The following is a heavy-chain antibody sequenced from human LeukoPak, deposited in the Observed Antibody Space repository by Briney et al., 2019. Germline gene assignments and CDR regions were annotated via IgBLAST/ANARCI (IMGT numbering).Heavy chain of an antibody. Sequence: ASVTVSCKASGYTFTSYGISWVRQAPGQGLEWMGWISAYNGNTNYAQKLQGRVTMTTDTSTSTAYMELRSLRSDDTAVYYCARVELRYFDWLSPPPSFDIWGQGTMVTVSS. J-gene: IGHJ3*02. CDR1: GYTFTSYG. V-gene: IGHV1-18*01. CDR2: ISAYNGNT. CDR3: ARVELRYFDWLSPPPSFDI. D-gene: IGHD3-9*01.